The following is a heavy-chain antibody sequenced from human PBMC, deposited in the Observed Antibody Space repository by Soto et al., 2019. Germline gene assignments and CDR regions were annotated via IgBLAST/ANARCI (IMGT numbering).Heavy chain of an antibody. V-gene: IGHV1-2*02. CDR3: ARGSNWNSNWFDP. D-gene: IGHD1-1*01. J-gene: IGHJ5*02. CDR2: INPSSGGT. Sequence: ASVKCYCKTSGYTFTNYYMHWVRQDPGQGLECMGWINPSSGGTMFAQKFQVRVTMTGDTSITTVYMELTSLTSDDTAVYYCARGSNWNSNWFDPWGQATPVTVSS. CDR1: GYTFTNYY.